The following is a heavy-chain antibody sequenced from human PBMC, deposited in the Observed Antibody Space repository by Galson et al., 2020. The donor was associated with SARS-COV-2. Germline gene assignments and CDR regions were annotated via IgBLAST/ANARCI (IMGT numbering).Heavy chain of an antibody. CDR2: LNPNSGGT. D-gene: IGHD3-22*01. CDR3: ARGHYYDSSGYLDAFDI. CDR1: GYTFTGYY. V-gene: IGHV1-2*02. J-gene: IGHJ3*02. Sequence: ASVKVSCKASGYTFTGYYMHWVRQAPEQGLEWMGWLNPNSGGTNYAQKFQGRVTMTRDTSISTAYMELSRLRSDDTAVYYCARGHYYDSSGYLDAFDIWGQGTMVTVSS.